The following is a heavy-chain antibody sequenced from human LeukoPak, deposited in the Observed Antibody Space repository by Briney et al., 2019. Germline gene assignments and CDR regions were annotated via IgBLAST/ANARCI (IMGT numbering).Heavy chain of an antibody. Sequence: GGSLRLSCAASGFTFSSYWMHWVRQAPGKGLVWVSRINSDGSSTSYADSVKGRFTISRDNAKNTLYLQMNSLRAEDTAVYYCAKGDTTWELPHDYWGQGTLVTVSS. CDR2: INSDGSST. V-gene: IGHV3-74*01. D-gene: IGHD1-26*01. J-gene: IGHJ4*02. CDR3: AKGDTTWELPHDY. CDR1: GFTFSSYW.